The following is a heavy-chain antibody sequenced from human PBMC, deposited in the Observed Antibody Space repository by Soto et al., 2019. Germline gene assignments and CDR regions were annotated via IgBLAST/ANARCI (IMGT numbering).Heavy chain of an antibody. J-gene: IGHJ6*03. CDR3: ARRGAARPYQYYMDV. Sequence: SETLSLTCTVSGGSISSYYWSWIRQPPGKGLEWIGYIYYSGSTNYNPSLKSRVTISVDTSKNQFSLKLSSVTAADTAVYYCARRGAARPYQYYMDVWGKGTTVTVSS. CDR1: GGSISSYY. V-gene: IGHV4-59*08. D-gene: IGHD6-6*01. CDR2: IYYSGST.